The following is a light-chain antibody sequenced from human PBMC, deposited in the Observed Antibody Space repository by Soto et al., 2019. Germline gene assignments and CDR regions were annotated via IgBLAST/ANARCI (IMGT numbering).Light chain of an antibody. CDR2: EGS. Sequence: QSALTQPASVSGSPGQSITISCTGTSSDVGGYNLVSWYQQHPGKAPKLMIYEGSKRPSGVSNRFSGSKSGNTASLTISGLQAEDEADYHCCSYGGFSTVVFGGGTKVTVL. V-gene: IGLV2-23*01. CDR1: SSDVGGYNL. J-gene: IGLJ3*02. CDR3: CSYGGFSTVV.